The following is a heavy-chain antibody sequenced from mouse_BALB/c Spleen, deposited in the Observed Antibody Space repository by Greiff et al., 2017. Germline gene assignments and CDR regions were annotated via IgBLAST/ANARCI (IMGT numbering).Heavy chain of an antibody. D-gene: IGHD1-2*01. V-gene: IGHV5-17*02. Sequence: DVKLVESGGGLVQPGGSRKLSCAASGFTFSSFGMHWVRQAPEKGLEWVAYISSGSSTIYYADTVKGRFTISRDNPKNTLFLQMTSLRSEDTAMYYCARGYGPYYAMDYWGQGTSVTVSS. CDR1: GFTFSSFG. CDR2: ISSGSSTI. CDR3: ARGYGPYYAMDY. J-gene: IGHJ4*01.